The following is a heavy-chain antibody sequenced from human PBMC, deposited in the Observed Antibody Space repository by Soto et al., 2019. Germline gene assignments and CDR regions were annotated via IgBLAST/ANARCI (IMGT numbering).Heavy chain of an antibody. CDR2: ISFDGTNI. CDR1: GFTFSTYG. V-gene: IGHV3-30*18. D-gene: IGHD6-13*01. Sequence: PGGSLRLSCAASGFTFSTYGMHWVRQAPGKGLEYVAAISFDGTNIDYADSVKGRFTISRDNSKNTLFLQMNSLRAEDTAVFYCAKPLQPYYYYQYGMDVWGQGTTVTVSS. J-gene: IGHJ6*02. CDR3: AKPLQPYYYYQYGMDV.